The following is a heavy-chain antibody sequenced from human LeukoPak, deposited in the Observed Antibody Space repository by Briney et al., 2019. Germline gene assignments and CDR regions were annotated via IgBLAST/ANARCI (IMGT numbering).Heavy chain of an antibody. CDR1: GYSFTSYD. CDR2: MSPNSGHT. V-gene: IGHV1-8*03. J-gene: IGHJ5*01. Sequence: ASVKVSCKASGYSFTSYDINWVRQAPGQGLGWMGWMSPNSGHTGYAQKFQGRVTITRNTSIRTAYMELSSLRSEDTAVYYCAKKAKVADRLDWFDSWGQGTLVTVSS. CDR3: AKKAKVADRLDWFDS. D-gene: IGHD6-6*01.